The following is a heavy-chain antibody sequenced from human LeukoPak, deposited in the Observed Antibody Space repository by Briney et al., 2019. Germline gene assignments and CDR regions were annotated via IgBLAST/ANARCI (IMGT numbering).Heavy chain of an antibody. Sequence: SETLSLTCTVSGGSISTYYWSWIRQSPGKGLEWIGHIYYSGTTTYNPSLESRVTMSVDRSENQFSLKMNSVTAADTAVYYCSRHGGGGHFLYWGQGTLVIVSS. J-gene: IGHJ1*01. CDR1: GGSISTYY. CDR2: IYYSGTT. D-gene: IGHD3-16*01. CDR3: SRHGGGGHFLY. V-gene: IGHV4-59*08.